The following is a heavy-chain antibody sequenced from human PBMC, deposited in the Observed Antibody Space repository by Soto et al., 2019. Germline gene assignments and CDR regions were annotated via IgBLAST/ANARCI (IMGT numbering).Heavy chain of an antibody. CDR1: GGSFSGYY. V-gene: IGHV4-34*01. J-gene: IGHJ6*02. Sequence: QVQLQQWGAGLLKPSETLSLTCAVYGGSFSGYYWSWIRQPPGKGLEWIGEINHSGSTNYNPSLKSRVTISVYTSKNQFSLKLSSVTAADTAVYYCARGNTTIVVVPAATLYYYYYYGMDVWGQGTTVTVSS. CDR3: ARGNTTIVVVPAATLYYYYYYGMDV. D-gene: IGHD2-2*01. CDR2: INHSGST.